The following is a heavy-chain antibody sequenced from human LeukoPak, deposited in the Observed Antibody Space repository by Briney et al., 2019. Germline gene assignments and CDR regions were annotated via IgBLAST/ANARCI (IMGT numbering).Heavy chain of an antibody. CDR2: IYYSGST. J-gene: IGHJ4*02. CDR1: GGSIRSYY. V-gene: IGHV4-59*01. D-gene: IGHD3-16*01. CDR3: ARADLGGLGPLFDY. Sequence: NASETLSLTCTVSGGSIRSYYWSWIRQPPGKGLEWIGYIYYSGSTNYNPSLRSRVTISVDTSKNQFSLNLSSVTAADTAVYYCARADLGGLGPLFDYWGQGTRVTVSS.